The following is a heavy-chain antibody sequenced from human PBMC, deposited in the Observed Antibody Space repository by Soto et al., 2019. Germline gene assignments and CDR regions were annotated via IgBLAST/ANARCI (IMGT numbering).Heavy chain of an antibody. CDR2: INPNSGGT. Sequence: ASVKVSCKASGYTFTGYYMHWVRQAPGQGLEWMGWINPNSGGTNYAQKFQGRFTISRDNAKNTVYLQMNSLRAEDTAVYYCASPYMYSSGLYFYGMDVWGQGTTVTVSS. J-gene: IGHJ6*02. D-gene: IGHD6-19*01. CDR3: ASPYMYSSGLYFYGMDV. CDR1: GYTFTGYY. V-gene: IGHV1-2*02.